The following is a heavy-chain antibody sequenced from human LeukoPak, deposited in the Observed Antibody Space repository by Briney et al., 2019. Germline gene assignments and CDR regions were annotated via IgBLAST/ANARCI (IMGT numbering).Heavy chain of an antibody. V-gene: IGHV4-59*01. CDR2: IYYSGST. Sequence: PSETLSLTCTVPGGSISSYYWSWIRQPPGKGLEWIGYIYYSGSTNYNPSLKSRVTISVDTSKNQFSLKLSSVTAADTAVYYCARARNRYDAFDIWGQGTMVTVSS. CDR1: GGSISSYY. CDR3: ARARNRYDAFDI. J-gene: IGHJ3*02.